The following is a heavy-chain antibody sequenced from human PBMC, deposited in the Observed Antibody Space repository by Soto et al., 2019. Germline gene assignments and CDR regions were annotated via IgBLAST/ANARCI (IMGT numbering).Heavy chain of an antibody. CDR3: ARVPSSSYHYFDY. D-gene: IGHD6-13*01. CDR1: GFTVSSYY. CDR2: VYSAGSA. J-gene: IGHJ4*02. V-gene: IGHV3-66*01. Sequence: GGSLRLSCAASGFTVSSYYMSWVRQAPGKGLEWVSVVYSAGSADFADSVKGRFTISRDNSKNILYLQMSSLRAGDTAVYYCARVPSSSYHYFDYWGQGTQVTVSS.